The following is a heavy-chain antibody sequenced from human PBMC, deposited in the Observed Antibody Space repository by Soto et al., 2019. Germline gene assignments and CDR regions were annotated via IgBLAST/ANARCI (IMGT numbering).Heavy chain of an antibody. CDR2: IVIGSDYT. J-gene: IGHJ4*02. CDR1: GFTFSDYY. CDR3: ARLRASSWYMGGYLDY. V-gene: IGHV3-11*06. D-gene: IGHD6-13*01. Sequence: GGSLRLSCAASGFTFSDYYMSWIRQAPGRGLEWVSYIVIGSDYTNYADSVKGRFTIYRDNAKNSLYLEMNSLRVEDTAVYYCARLRASSWYMGGYLDYWGQGTLVTVSS.